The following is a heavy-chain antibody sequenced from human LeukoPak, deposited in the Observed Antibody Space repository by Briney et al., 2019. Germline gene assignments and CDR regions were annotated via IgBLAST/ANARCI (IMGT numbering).Heavy chain of an antibody. CDR1: GGSISSSSYY. D-gene: IGHD3-22*01. V-gene: IGHV4-39*01. J-gene: IGHJ4*02. CDR3: ARLWGSDCYGSSGYL. CDR2: IYYSGST. Sequence: TSETLSLTCTVSGGSISSSSYYWGWIRQPPGKGLEWIGSIYYSGSTYYNPSLKSRVTISVDTSKNQFSLKLSSVTAADTAVYYCARLWGSDCYGSSGYLWGQGTLVTVSS.